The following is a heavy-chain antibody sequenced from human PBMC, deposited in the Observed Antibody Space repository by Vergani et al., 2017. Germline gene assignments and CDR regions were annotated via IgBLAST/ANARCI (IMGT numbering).Heavy chain of an antibody. CDR2: VSTGTKSQ. V-gene: IGHV3-48*01. Sequence: QLVESGGGWVQPGGSLRLSCVVSGFDFSSYIMNWVRQAPGKGLEWVSFVSTGTKSQSYAESVKGRFTISRDSAKNSLYLQMSSLRAEDTAIYYCAKIHLSGDFSTFYYGMDVWGQGTTVTVSS. CDR3: AKIHLSGDFSTFYYGMDV. D-gene: IGHD1-26*01. J-gene: IGHJ6*02. CDR1: GFDFSSYI.